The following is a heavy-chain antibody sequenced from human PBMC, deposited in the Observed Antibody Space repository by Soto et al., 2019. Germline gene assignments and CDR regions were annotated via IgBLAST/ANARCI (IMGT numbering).Heavy chain of an antibody. V-gene: IGHV3-30*18. J-gene: IGHJ3*02. D-gene: IGHD5-12*01. Sequence: QVQLVESGGGVVQPGRSLRLSCAASGFTFSSYGMHWVRQAPGKGLEWVAVISYDGSNKYYADSVKGRFTISRDNSKNTLYLQMNSLRAEDTAVYYCAEAMGDIVATITWWAFDIWGQGTMVTVSS. CDR2: ISYDGSNK. CDR1: GFTFSSYG. CDR3: AEAMGDIVATITWWAFDI.